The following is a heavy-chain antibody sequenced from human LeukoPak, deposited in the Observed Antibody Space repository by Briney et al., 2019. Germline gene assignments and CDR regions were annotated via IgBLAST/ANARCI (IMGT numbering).Heavy chain of an antibody. CDR2: IYYSGST. Sequence: SETLSLTCTVSGGSISSSIYYWGWIRQPPGKGLEWIGSIYYSGSTYYNPSLKSRVTISVDTSKNQFSLKLSSVTAADTAVYYCARDGGVYGVDYWGQGTLVTVSS. D-gene: IGHD4/OR15-4a*01. J-gene: IGHJ4*02. CDR1: GGSISSSIYY. V-gene: IGHV4-39*07. CDR3: ARDGGVYGVDY.